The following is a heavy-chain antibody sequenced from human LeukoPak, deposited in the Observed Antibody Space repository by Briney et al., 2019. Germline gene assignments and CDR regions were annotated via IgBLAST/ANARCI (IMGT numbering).Heavy chain of an antibody. V-gene: IGHV4-59*01. CDR1: GDSINSYY. CDR3: ARDLGVMVRAFDI. J-gene: IGHJ3*02. D-gene: IGHD5-18*01. CDR2: IYYSGST. Sequence: SETLSLTCTVSGDSINSYYWSWIRQPPGKRLEWIGYIYYSGSTSYNPSLKSRVTISVDTSKNQISLKLSSVTAADTAVYYCARDLGVMVRAFDIWGQGTMVTVSS.